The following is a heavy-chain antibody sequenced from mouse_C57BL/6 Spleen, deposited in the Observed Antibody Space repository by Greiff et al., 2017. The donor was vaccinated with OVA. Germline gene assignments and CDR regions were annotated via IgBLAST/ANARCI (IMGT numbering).Heavy chain of an antibody. D-gene: IGHD2-4*01. CDR1: GYTFTSYW. J-gene: IGHJ3*01. CDR2: IDPSDSYT. CDR3: ARGGDYDGAWFAY. Sequence: QVQLQQPGAELVKPGASVKLSCKASGYTFTSYWMQWVKQRPGQGLEWIGEIDPSDSYTNYNQKFKGKATLTVDTSSSTAYMQLSSLTSEDSAVYYCARGGDYDGAWFAYWGQGTLVTVSA. V-gene: IGHV1-50*01.